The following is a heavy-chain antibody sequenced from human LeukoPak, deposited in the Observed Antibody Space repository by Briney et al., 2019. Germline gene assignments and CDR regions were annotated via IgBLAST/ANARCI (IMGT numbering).Heavy chain of an antibody. D-gene: IGHD3-16*01. J-gene: IGHJ3*02. V-gene: IGHV3-21*01. CDR2: ISSSSSYI. CDR1: GFTFSSYS. Sequence: GGSLRLSCAASGFTFSSYSMNWVRQSPGKGLEWVASISSSSSYIYYADSVKGRFTISRDNAKNSLYLQMNSLRVEDTAVYYCARDLRNVRGPDAFDIWGQGTMVTVSS. CDR3: ARDLRNVRGPDAFDI.